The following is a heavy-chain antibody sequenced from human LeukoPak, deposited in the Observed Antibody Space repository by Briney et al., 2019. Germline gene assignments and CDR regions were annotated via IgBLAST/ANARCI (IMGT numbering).Heavy chain of an antibody. Sequence: PGGSLRLSCAASRFSFSSYSMNWVRQAPGKGLEWVSSIDWSSTHTYYADSVKGRFTISRDNAKNSLYLQMNNLRAEDTAVYYCARDYSGWSRDYWGQGTLVTVSS. CDR3: ARDYSGWSRDY. D-gene: IGHD6-19*01. V-gene: IGHV3-21*01. CDR2: IDWSSTHT. J-gene: IGHJ4*02. CDR1: RFSFSSYS.